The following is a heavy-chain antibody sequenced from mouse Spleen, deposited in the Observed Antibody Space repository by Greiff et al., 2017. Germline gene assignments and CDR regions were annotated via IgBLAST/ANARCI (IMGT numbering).Heavy chain of an antibody. J-gene: IGHJ3*01. CDR3: TYGNYYGSSLFAY. Sequence: EVQLQQSGAELVRPGASVKLSCTASGFNIKDDYMHWVKQRPEQGLEWIGWIDPENGDTEYASKFQGKATITADTSSNTAYLQLSSLTSEDTAVYYCTYGNYYGSSLFAYWGQGTLVTVSA. V-gene: IGHV14-4*01. D-gene: IGHD1-1*01. CDR1: GFNIKDDY. CDR2: IDPENGDT.